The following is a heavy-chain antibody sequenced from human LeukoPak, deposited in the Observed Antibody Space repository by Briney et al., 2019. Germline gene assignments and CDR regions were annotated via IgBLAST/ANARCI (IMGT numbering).Heavy chain of an antibody. CDR1: GYTFTSYG. J-gene: IGHJ4*02. CDR3: TRDLGQWLLQGIFFDY. CDR2: ISAYSTYNGNT. Sequence: ASVKVSCKASGYTFTSYGISWVRQAPGQGLEWMGWISAYSTYNGNTNYAQKFQGRVTMTTDTSTSTAYMELRSLRSDDTAVYYCTRDLGQWLLQGIFFDYWGQGTLVTVSS. V-gene: IGHV1-18*01. D-gene: IGHD5-12*01.